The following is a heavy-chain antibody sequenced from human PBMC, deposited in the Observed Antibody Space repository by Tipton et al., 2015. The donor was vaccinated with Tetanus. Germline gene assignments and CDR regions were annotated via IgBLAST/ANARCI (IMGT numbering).Heavy chain of an antibody. J-gene: IGHJ4*02. CDR1: GVAFSSFA. D-gene: IGHD4-17*01. CDR3: AREWTSTVTSKYDY. CDR2: ISYDGSKN. V-gene: IGHV3-30*04. Sequence: RSLRLSCAASGVAFSSFAMHWVRQAPGKGLEWVAVISYDGSKNNYADSVKGRFTISRDNSKNMLYLQMNSLTTEDTAVYYCAREWTSTVTSKYDYWGQGTLVTVSS.